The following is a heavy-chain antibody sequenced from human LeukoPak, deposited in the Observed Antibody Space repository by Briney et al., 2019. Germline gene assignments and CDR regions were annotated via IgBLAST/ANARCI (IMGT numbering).Heavy chain of an antibody. V-gene: IGHV4-59*12. CDR1: GGSISSFY. CDR2: IYYSGST. D-gene: IGHD1-26*01. CDR3: ARANSGTYSSPWDY. J-gene: IGHJ4*02. Sequence: PSETLSLTCTVSGGSISSFYWNWIRQSPGKGLEWIGCIYYSGSTNYNPSLKSRVSISIDTSKNQFSLKLSSVTAADTAVYYCARANSGTYSSPWDYWGQGTLANVSS.